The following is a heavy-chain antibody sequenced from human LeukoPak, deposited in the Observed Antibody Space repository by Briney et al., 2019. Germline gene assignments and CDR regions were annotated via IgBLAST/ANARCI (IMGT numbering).Heavy chain of an antibody. V-gene: IGHV1-8*03. D-gene: IGHD3-3*01. CDR2: MSPNSGNT. CDR1: GYTFTSYG. J-gene: IGHJ4*02. Sequence: ASVKVSCKASGYTFTSYGISWVRQAPGQGLEWMGWMSPNSGNTGYAQKFQGRVTITRNTSISTAYMELSSLRSEDTAVYYCARGGYDFWSGYWPFDYWGQGTLVTVSS. CDR3: ARGGYDFWSGYWPFDY.